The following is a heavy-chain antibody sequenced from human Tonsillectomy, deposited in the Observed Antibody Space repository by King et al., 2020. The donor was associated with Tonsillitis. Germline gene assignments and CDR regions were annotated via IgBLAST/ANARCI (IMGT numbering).Heavy chain of an antibody. Sequence: VQLVESGGGVVQPGRSLRLSCAASGFTFSHDAIHWVRQAPGKGLEGVALISYDETKRNHADSVKGRITISRDNSQSTVYLQITSLRAEDAAVYYCARGDYSHNSYFDYWGQGTLAT. J-gene: IGHJ4*02. CDR3: ARGDYSHNSYFDY. V-gene: IGHV3-30-3*01. D-gene: IGHD4-11*01. CDR1: GFTFSHDA. CDR2: ISYDETKR.